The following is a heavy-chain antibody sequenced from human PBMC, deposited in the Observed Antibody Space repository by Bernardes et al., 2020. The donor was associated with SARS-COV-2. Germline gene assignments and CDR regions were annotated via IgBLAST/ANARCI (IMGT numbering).Heavy chain of an antibody. Sequence: GGSLRLSCAASGFTFSRYWMHWVRQAPGKGLMWVSRINVYGSRRDFADSVKGRFTISRDNAKNSLYLQMNSLRAEDTAVYYCARGAHHYYDSSGFMYSFDYWGQGTLVTVSS. CDR3: ARGAHHYYDSSGFMYSFDY. J-gene: IGHJ4*02. D-gene: IGHD3-22*01. CDR2: INVYGSRR. V-gene: IGHV3-74*01. CDR1: GFTFSRYW.